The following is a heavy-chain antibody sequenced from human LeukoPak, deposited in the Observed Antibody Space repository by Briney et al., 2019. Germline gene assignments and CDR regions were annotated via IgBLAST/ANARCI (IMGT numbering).Heavy chain of an antibody. CDR1: GYTFTSYD. V-gene: IGHV1-8*01. Sequence: ASVKVSCKASGYTFTSYDINWVRQATGQGLEWMGWMNPNSGNTGYAQKLQGRVTMTTDTSTSTAYMELRSLRSDDTAVYYCAREGWGYSSGWGRPDYWGQGTLVTVSS. CDR3: AREGWGYSSGWGRPDY. CDR2: MNPNSGNT. J-gene: IGHJ4*02. D-gene: IGHD6-19*01.